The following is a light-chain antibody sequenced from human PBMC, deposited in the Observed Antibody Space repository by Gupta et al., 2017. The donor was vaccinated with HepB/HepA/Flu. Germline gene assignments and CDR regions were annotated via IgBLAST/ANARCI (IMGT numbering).Light chain of an antibody. CDR1: SRRSYY. V-gene: IGLV3-19*01. CDR2: GKN. J-gene: IGLJ2*01. CDR3: NSRDSSSNPV. Sequence: SSALTQDPAVSVALGQTVRITCQGDSRRSYYAGWYQQKPGQAPVLVLYGKNNRPSGIPDRFSGSSSGNTASLTITGAQAGDEADYYCNSRDSSSNPVFGGGTKLTVL.